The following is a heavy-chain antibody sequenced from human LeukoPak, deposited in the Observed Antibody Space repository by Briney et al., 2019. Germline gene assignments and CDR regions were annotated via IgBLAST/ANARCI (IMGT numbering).Heavy chain of an antibody. CDR1: GFTFSSYS. V-gene: IGHV3-21*01. CDR2: ISSSSSYI. CDR3: ARLTARVEDDY. J-gene: IGHJ4*02. Sequence: GGSLRLSCAASGFTFSSYSMNWVRQAPGKGLEWVSSISSSSSYIYYADSVKGRFTISRDNAKNSLYLQMNSLRAEDTAVYYCARLTARVEDDYWGQGTLVTVSS. D-gene: IGHD4/OR15-4a*01.